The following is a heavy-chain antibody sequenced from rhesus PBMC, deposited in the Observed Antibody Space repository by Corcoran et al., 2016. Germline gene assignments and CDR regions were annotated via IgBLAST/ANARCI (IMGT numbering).Heavy chain of an antibody. CDR1: GASISSYW. CDR2: INGDTGST. V-gene: IGHV4-80*01. Sequence: QVQLQESGPGLVKPSETLSLTCAVSGASISSYWWNWIRQTPAKALEWIGEINGDTGSTNYSPSLTSRVTISKDASKHQFSLNLSSVTGADTALYYCTNLFTYYAPLDYWGQGVLVTVSS. CDR3: TNLFTYYAPLDY. D-gene: IGHD2-15*01. J-gene: IGHJ4*01.